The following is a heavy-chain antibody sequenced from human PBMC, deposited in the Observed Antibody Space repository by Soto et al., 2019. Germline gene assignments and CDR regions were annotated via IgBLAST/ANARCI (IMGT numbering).Heavy chain of an antibody. V-gene: IGHV1-46*01. Sequence: ASVKVSCKASGYTFTSYYMHWVRQAPGQGLEWMGIINPSGGSTSYAQKFQGRVTMARDTSTSTVYMELSSLRSEDTAVYYCASGLKRTYDSSGYHAPPGAFDIWGQGTMVTVSS. CDR2: INPSGGST. D-gene: IGHD3-22*01. CDR1: GYTFTSYY. J-gene: IGHJ3*02. CDR3: ASGLKRTYDSSGYHAPPGAFDI.